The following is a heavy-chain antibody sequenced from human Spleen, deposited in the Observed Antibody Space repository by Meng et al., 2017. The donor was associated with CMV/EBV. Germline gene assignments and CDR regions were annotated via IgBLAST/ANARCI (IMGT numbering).Heavy chain of an antibody. V-gene: IGHV1-58*01. J-gene: IGHJ6*02. CDR1: GFTFTSSA. CDR3: AAPLAYYYYAMDV. CDR2: IVVGTGNT. Sequence: SVKVSCKASGFTFTSSAVQWVRQARGQRLEWIGWIVVGTGNTNYAQKFQESVTITRDMSTSTAYMELGSLRSEDTAVYYCAAPLAYYYYAMDVWGQGTSVTVSS.